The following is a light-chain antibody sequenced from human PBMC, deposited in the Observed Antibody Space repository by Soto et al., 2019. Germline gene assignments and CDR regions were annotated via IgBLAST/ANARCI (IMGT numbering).Light chain of an antibody. J-gene: IGKJ2*01. CDR1: QSVSSN. CDR2: GAS. CDR3: QQYNNWPPYT. Sequence: EIVMTQSPATLSVSPGERATLSCRASQSVSSNLAWYQQKPGQAPRLLIYGASTKATGIPARFSGSGSGTEFTLTIRSLQSEDLAVYYCQQYNNWPPYTFGQGTKLEIK. V-gene: IGKV3-15*01.